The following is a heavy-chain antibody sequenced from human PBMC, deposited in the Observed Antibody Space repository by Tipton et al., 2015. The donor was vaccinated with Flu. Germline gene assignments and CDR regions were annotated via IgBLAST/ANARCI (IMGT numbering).Heavy chain of an antibody. Sequence: SLRLSCAASGFTVSSNHMNWVRQAPGKGLERVSIIYSGGSTYYTDSVKGRFTISRDNSKNTVYLQMDSLRAEDTAVYYCARDQRYGGEDAIDYWGQGTLVTVSS. D-gene: IGHD4-23*01. V-gene: IGHV3-66*01. CDR1: GFTVSSNH. CDR2: IYSGGST. J-gene: IGHJ4*02. CDR3: ARDQRYGGEDAIDY.